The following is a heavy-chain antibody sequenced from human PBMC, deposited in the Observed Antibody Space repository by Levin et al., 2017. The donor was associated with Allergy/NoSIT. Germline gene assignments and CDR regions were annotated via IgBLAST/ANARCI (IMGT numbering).Heavy chain of an antibody. Sequence: GGSLRLSCAASGFTFGDYTMHWVRQAPGKGLEWVSLISWDGADAYYADSVKGRFTVSRDNSKNSLYLHMNSLRTDDTAFYYCAKADGFWSGYFPMDVWGQGTTFTVSS. CDR1: GFTFGDYT. V-gene: IGHV3-43*01. CDR2: ISWDGADA. D-gene: IGHD3-3*01. J-gene: IGHJ6*02. CDR3: AKADGFWSGYFPMDV.